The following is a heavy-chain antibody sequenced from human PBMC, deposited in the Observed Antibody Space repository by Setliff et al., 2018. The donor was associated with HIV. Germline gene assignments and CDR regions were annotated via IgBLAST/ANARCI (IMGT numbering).Heavy chain of an antibody. V-gene: IGHV4-31*03. Sequence: PSETLSLTCTVSGDSISSGGFYCNWFRQYPEKGLEWIGWIHYSGRTNFNPSLRSRATISFDTPKNQFSLNLTSVTAADTAVYYCARAPFRGGSFGWFDPWGQGALVTVS. D-gene: IGHD2-15*01. CDR1: GDSISSGGFY. CDR2: IHYSGRT. CDR3: ARAPFRGGSFGWFDP. J-gene: IGHJ5*02.